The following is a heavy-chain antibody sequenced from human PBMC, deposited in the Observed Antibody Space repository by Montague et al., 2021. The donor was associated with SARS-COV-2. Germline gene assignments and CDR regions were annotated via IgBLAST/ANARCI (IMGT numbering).Heavy chain of an antibody. CDR3: ARPNRAVAATDAFDM. CDR1: GYGFTTYW. J-gene: IGHJ3*02. D-gene: IGHD2-15*01. Sequence: QSGAEVKKPGESLQISCRGSGYGFTTYWIGWVRQMPGKGLEWMGIIYPGDSDTRYIPSFQGQVTISADKSINTAYLQWSSLKASDAAIYYCARPNRAVAATDAFDMWGQGTMVTVSP. V-gene: IGHV5-51*01. CDR2: IYPGDSDT.